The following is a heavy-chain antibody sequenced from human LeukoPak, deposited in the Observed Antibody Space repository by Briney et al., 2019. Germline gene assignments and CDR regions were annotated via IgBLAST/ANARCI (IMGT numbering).Heavy chain of an antibody. CDR2: IKSKTDGGTT. J-gene: IGHJ6*02. Sequence: TGGSLRLSCAASGFTFSSYSMSWVRQAPGKGLEWVGRIKSKTDGGTTDYAAPVKGRFTISRDDSKNTLYLQMNSLKTEDTAVYYCTTGEYSSGWHRIYYYGMDVWGQGTTVTVSS. CDR1: GFTFSSYS. D-gene: IGHD6-19*01. CDR3: TTGEYSSGWHRIYYYGMDV. V-gene: IGHV3-15*01.